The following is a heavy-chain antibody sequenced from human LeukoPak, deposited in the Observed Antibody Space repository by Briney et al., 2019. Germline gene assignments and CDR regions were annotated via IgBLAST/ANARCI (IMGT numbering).Heavy chain of an antibody. CDR3: VRGKQRWYY. D-gene: IGHD2-15*01. CDR1: GGSMSNYY. Sequence: PSETLSLTCTVSGGSMSNYYWSWIRQPPGKGLEWIGYIYYSGSTNYNPSLKSRVTISVDTSKSQFSLTLSSVTAADTAVYYCVRGKQRWYYWGPGTLVTVSS. J-gene: IGHJ4*02. CDR2: IYYSGST. V-gene: IGHV4-59*01.